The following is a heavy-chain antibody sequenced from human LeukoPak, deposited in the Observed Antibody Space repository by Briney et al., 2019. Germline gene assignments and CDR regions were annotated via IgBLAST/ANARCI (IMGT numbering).Heavy chain of an antibody. Sequence: GGSLRLSCVASGFSFSTYGMSWVRQAPGKGLECVSGISGNAATTYYADSVKGRFTISRDNPKNTLYLQMNSLRAEDTAVYYWAKHYSGYDYYFDYWGQGTLVTVSS. V-gene: IGHV3-23*01. J-gene: IGHJ4*02. CDR2: ISGNAATT. D-gene: IGHD5-12*01. CDR3: AKHYSGYDYYFDY. CDR1: GFSFSTYG.